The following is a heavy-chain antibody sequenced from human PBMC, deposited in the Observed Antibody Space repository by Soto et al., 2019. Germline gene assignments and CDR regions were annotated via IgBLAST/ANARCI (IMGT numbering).Heavy chain of an antibody. CDR1: GFTFSTHS. D-gene: IGHD5-12*01. V-gene: IGHV3-74*01. Sequence: PGGSLRLSCAASGFTFSTHSMNWVRQAPGKGLVWVSRINSDGSSTSYADSVKGRFTISRDNSKNTLSLQMNSLRADDTAVYYCAKEHGGGISTITSFFDSWGQGTPVTVSS. J-gene: IGHJ4*02. CDR2: INSDGSST. CDR3: AKEHGGGISTITSFFDS.